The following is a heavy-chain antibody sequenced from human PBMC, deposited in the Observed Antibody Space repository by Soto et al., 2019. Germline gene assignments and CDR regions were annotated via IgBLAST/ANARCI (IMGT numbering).Heavy chain of an antibody. CDR1: GHTLTELS. Sequence: QVKLVQSGAEVKKPGASVKVSGKVSGHTLTELSMHWVRLAPGKGLEWMGGFDPEDGETITAQKFQGRVTMTEDTSTGSTYLELSSLRSEDTAVYYCAAGGTRWLHSPFDYWGQGTLVTISS. J-gene: IGHJ4*02. D-gene: IGHD1-1*01. V-gene: IGHV1-24*01. CDR3: AAGGTRWLHSPFDY. CDR2: FDPEDGET.